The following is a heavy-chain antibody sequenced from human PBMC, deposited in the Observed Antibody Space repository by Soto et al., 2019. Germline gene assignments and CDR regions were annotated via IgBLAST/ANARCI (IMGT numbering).Heavy chain of an antibody. Sequence: QLQLQESGPGLVKPSETQSLTCTVSGGSISSRSYYWGWIRQPPGKGLEWIGSIYDSENTYYNPSLKRRVTISVDRSKNQFSLKLSSVTAADTALYYCARAGDCSTTSCRGEFDYWGQGTLVTVSS. CDR3: ARAGDCSTTSCRGEFDY. CDR2: IYDSENT. D-gene: IGHD2-2*01. V-gene: IGHV4-39*01. CDR1: GGSISSRSYY. J-gene: IGHJ4*02.